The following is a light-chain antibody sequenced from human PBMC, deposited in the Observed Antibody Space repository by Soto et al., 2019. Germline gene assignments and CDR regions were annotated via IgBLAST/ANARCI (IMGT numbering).Light chain of an antibody. CDR1: QSISSY. V-gene: IGKV1-39*01. Sequence: DIQMTQSPSSLSASVGDRVTITCRASQSISSYLNWYQQKPGQAPKLLIYAASSLQSGVPSRFSGSGSGTDFTLTISSLQPEDFATYYCQQSYSTPPSFGQGTRLAIK. CDR2: AAS. CDR3: QQSYSTPPS. J-gene: IGKJ5*01.